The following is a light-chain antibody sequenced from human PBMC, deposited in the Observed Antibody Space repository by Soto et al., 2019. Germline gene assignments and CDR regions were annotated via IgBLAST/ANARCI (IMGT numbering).Light chain of an antibody. CDR3: AVWDDSLDGVV. Sequence: QTVVTQPPSASATPVQGVTISCSGSSVNIGTNYVYWYQQLPGTAPKLLIYRNGQRPSGVPDRFSGSKSGTSASLAISGLRSEDEADYYCAVWDDSLDGVVFGGGTKLTVL. CDR2: RNG. CDR1: SVNIGTNY. V-gene: IGLV1-47*01. J-gene: IGLJ3*02.